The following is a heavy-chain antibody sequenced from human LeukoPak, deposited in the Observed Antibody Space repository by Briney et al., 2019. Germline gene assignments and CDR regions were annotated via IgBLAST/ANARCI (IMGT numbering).Heavy chain of an antibody. V-gene: IGHV3-20*01. CDR3: ARASPRQYRGRRIFSLYYMDV. D-gene: IGHD1-14*01. CDR1: GFSFDDYG. J-gene: IGHJ6*03. CDR2: ISWSGGGT. Sequence: GGSLRLSCATSGFSFDDYGITWVRQIPGKGLEWVSGISWSGGGTGYADSVKGRFAISGDNAKNSVYLQMNSLRAEDTAIYHCARASPRQYRGRRIFSLYYMDVWGEGTTVTVSS.